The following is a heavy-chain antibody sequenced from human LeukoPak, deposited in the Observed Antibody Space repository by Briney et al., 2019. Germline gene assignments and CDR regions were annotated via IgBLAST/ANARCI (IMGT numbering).Heavy chain of an antibody. Sequence: GASVKVSCKASGYTFTGYYMHWVRQAPGQGLEWMGWINPNSGGTNYAQKFQGRVTMTRDTSISTAYMELSRLRSDDTAVYSCARDLRPASTVVIPGEFDYWGQGTLVTVSS. V-gene: IGHV1-2*02. CDR1: GYTFTGYY. CDR2: INPNSGGT. CDR3: ARDLRPASTVVIPGEFDY. D-gene: IGHD4-23*01. J-gene: IGHJ4*02.